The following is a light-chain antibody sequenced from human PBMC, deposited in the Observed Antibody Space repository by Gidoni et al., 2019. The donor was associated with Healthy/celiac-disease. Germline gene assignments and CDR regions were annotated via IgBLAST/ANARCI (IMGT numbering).Light chain of an antibody. CDR2: KDS. Sequence: SYELTQPPSVSVSPGQTARITCSGDALPKQYAYWYQQKPGQAPVLVIYKDSERPSGIPERFFGSSSGTTVTLTISGVQAEDEADYYCQSADSSGTNYVFGTGTKVTVL. J-gene: IGLJ1*01. V-gene: IGLV3-25*03. CDR3: QSADSSGTNYV. CDR1: ALPKQY.